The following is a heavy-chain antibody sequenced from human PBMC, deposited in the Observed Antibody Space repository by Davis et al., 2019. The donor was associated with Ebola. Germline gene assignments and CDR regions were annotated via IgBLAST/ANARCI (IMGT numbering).Heavy chain of an antibody. D-gene: IGHD6-13*01. CDR2: ISSSGSTI. CDR3: ATGYSSSWPREGFDY. V-gene: IGHV3-11*01. Sequence: GESLKISCAASGFTFSDYYMSWIRPAPGKGLEWVSYISSSGSTIYYADPVKGRFTISRDYAKNSLYLQMNSLRAEDTAVYYCATGYSSSWPREGFDYWGQGTLVTVSS. J-gene: IGHJ4*01. CDR1: GFTFSDYY.